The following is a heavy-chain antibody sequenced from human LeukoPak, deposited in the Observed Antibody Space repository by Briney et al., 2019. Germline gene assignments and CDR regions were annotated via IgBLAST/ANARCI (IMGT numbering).Heavy chain of an antibody. CDR1: GFTFDDYA. CDR2: ISWNSGSI. D-gene: IGHD6-6*01. V-gene: IGHV3-9*03. CDR3: AKSGQLGGYYYYYYMDV. J-gene: IGHJ6*03. Sequence: GRSLRLSCAASGFTFDDYAMYWVRQAPGKGLEWVSGISWNSGSIGYADSVKGRFTISRDNAKNSLYLQMNSLRAEDMALYYCAKSGQLGGYYYYYYMDVWGKGTTVTVSS.